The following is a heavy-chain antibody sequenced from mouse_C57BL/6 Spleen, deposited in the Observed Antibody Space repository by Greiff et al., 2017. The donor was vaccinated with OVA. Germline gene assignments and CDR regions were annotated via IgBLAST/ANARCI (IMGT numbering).Heavy chain of an antibody. J-gene: IGHJ4*01. CDR3: ARAPYEGAMDY. V-gene: IGHV5-16*01. Sequence: EVMLVESEGGLVQPGSSMKLSCTASGFTFSDYYMAWVRQVPEKGLEWVANINYDGSSTYYLDSLKSRFIISRDNAKNILYLQMSSLKSEDTDTYYCARAPYEGAMDYWGQGTSVTVSS. CDR2: INYDGSST. D-gene: IGHD2-3*01. CDR1: GFTFSDYY.